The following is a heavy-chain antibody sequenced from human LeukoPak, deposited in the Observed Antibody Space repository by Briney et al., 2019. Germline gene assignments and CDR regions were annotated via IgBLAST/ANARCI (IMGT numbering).Heavy chain of an antibody. D-gene: IGHD3-10*01. J-gene: IGHJ4*02. CDR2: ISAYNGKT. V-gene: IGHV1-18*01. CDR1: GYTFTSYG. Sequence: ASVKVSFKASGYTFTSYGISWVGQAAGQGLEGMGWISAYNGKTNYAQKLQGRVTMTTDTSTSTAYMELRSLRSDDTAVYYCARGLGLLWFGESSHYFDYWGQGTLVTVSS. CDR3: ARGLGLLWFGESSHYFDY.